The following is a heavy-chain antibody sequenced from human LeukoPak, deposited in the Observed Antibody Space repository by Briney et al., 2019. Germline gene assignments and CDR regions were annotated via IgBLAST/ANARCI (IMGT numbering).Heavy chain of an antibody. CDR2: IASDGSST. CDR3: ARGRPHGNDY. J-gene: IGHJ4*02. D-gene: IGHD4-23*01. CDR1: GFTFNTYT. Sequence: PGGSLRLSCAASGFTFNTYTMNWVRQAPGKGLVWVSRIASDGSSTTYADSVKGRFSISRDNAKNTLYLQMNSLRVEDTAVYYCARGRPHGNDYWGQGTLVTVSS. V-gene: IGHV3-74*01.